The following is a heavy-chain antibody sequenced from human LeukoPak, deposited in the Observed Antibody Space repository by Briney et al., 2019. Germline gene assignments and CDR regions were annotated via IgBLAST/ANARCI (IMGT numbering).Heavy chain of an antibody. CDR2: IYSGGST. CDR3: VREGGYDSRYYFDY. CDR1: GFTVSSNQ. V-gene: IGHV3-53*01. D-gene: IGHD3-22*01. Sequence: GGSLRLSCAASGFTVSSNQMSWVRQAPGKGLEWVSVIYSGGSTYYADSVKGRFTISRDNSKNTLYLQMNSLRAEDTAVYYCVREGGYDSRYYFDYWGQGTLVTVSS. J-gene: IGHJ4*02.